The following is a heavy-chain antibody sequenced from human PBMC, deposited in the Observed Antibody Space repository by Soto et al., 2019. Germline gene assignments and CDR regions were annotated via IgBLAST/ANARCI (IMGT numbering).Heavy chain of an antibody. CDR3: VRRLAGSWVDL. J-gene: IGHJ5*02. CDR2: INHSGST. V-gene: IGHV4-34*01. Sequence: PSETLSLTCAVYGGSFSGYYWSWIRQPPGKGLEWIGEINHSGSTNYNPSLKSRVTITKDTSKTQVVLTLTNMDPVDTATYFCVRRLAGSWVDLWGQGTLVTVSS. D-gene: IGHD2-15*01. CDR1: GGSFSGYY.